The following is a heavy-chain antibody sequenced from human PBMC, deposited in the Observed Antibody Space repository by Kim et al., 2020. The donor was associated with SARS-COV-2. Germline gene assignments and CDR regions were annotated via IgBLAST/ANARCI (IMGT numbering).Heavy chain of an antibody. V-gene: IGHV3-30*18. J-gene: IGHJ4*02. CDR3: AKDSESGYATQPY. CDR2: ISYDGSNK. CDR1: GFTFSSYG. Sequence: GGSLRLSCAASGFTFSSYGMHWVRQAPGKGLEWVAVISYDGSNKYYADSVKGRFTISRDNSKNTLYLQMNSLRAEDTAVYYCAKDSESGYATQPYWGQGTLVTVSS. D-gene: IGHD5-12*01.